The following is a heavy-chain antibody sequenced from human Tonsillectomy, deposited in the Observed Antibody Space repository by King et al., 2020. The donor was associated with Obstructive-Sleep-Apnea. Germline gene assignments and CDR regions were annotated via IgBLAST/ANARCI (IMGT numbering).Heavy chain of an antibody. CDR2: IYWNSGNS. D-gene: IGHD2-15*01. Sequence: VQLVESGGGLVQPGRSLRLSCVASGFTFDDYDMYWVRQAPGKGLEWVSGIYWNSGNSGYAGSVKGRFTISRDNTKNSLYLEMNSLGGGDTALYYCVRDRCSGGSCYSFDSWGQGTLVTVSS. CDR3: VRDRCSGGSCYSFDS. V-gene: IGHV3-9*01. J-gene: IGHJ4*02. CDR1: GFTFDDYD.